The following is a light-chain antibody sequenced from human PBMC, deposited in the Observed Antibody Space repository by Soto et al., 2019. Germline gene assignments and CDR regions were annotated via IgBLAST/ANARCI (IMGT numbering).Light chain of an antibody. CDR1: QSISSG. J-gene: IGKJ2*01. CDR2: DAS. Sequence: DIQMTQSPSTLSASVGDRVTITCRASQSISSGLAWYQQKPGKAPKLLIYDASSLESGVPSRFSGSGSGTEFTLPISSLQPDDFATYYCQQYNSYPYTFGQGTKLEIK. V-gene: IGKV1-5*01. CDR3: QQYNSYPYT.